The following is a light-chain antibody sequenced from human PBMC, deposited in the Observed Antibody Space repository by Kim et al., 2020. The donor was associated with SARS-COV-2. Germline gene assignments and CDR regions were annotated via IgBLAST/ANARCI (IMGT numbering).Light chain of an antibody. CDR1: RSNLGAGYD. V-gene: IGLV1-40*01. CDR3: QSYDSGMSGTWV. CDR2: GNS. J-gene: IGLJ3*02. Sequence: QSVLTQPPSVSGAPGQRVTISCTGTRSNLGAGYDVHWYQQFPGTAPKLLIYGNSNRPSGVPDRFSGSKSGTSASLAITGLQADDEAVYYCQSYDSGMSGTWVFGGGTKLTVL.